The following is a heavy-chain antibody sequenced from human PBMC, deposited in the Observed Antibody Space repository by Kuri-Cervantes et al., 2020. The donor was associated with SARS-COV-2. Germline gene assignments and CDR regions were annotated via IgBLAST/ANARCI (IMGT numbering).Heavy chain of an antibody. V-gene: IGHV4-38-2*01. D-gene: IGHD6-19*01. Sequence: SETLSLPCAVSGYSISSGYYWGWLRRPPGRGLEWIGSIYPRRSTYYNSSIKSRVTISVDTSKNQFPLKLSSVTATDTAVYYCPRAPIAVPEYWGQGTLVTVSS. CDR2: IYPRRST. J-gene: IGHJ4*02. CDR3: PRAPIAVPEY. CDR1: GYSISSGYY.